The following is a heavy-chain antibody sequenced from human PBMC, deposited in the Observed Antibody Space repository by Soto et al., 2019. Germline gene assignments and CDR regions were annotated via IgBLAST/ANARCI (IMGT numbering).Heavy chain of an antibody. Sequence: AHTLSLTCTFSAGSHSSFYWSWIRQPPGKGLEWIGYIYYSGSTNYNPSLKSRINISADPSKNQVSLTLPSVTAVDTAVYYCARQGSYWGQGALVTVSS. V-gene: IGHV4-59*08. CDR3: ARQGSY. CDR1: AGSHSSFY. J-gene: IGHJ4*02. CDR2: IYYSGST.